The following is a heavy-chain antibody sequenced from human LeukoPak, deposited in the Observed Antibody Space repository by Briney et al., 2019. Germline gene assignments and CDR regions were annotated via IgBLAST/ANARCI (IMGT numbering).Heavy chain of an antibody. J-gene: IGHJ4*02. Sequence: LSLTCAVYGGSFSGYYWSWIRQPPGKGLEWVSYISSSGSTIYYADSVKGRFTISRDNAKNTLYLQMNSLRAEDTAVYYCARGYSGSYRVDYWGQGTLVTVSS. CDR3: ARGYSGSYRVDY. V-gene: IGHV3-11*04. CDR2: ISSSGSTI. CDR1: GGSFSGYY. D-gene: IGHD1-26*01.